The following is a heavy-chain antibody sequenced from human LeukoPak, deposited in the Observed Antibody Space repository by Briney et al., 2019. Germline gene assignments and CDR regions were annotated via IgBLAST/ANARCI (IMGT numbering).Heavy chain of an antibody. V-gene: IGHV3-30-3*02. CDR1: GFTFSSYA. Sequence: GGSLRLSCAASGFTFSSYAMHWVRQAPGKGLEWVAVISYDGSNKYYADSVKGRFTISRDNSKNTLYLQMNSLRAEDTAVYYCAKRGAAAAGSDYWGQGTLVTVSS. CDR3: AKRGAAAAGSDY. D-gene: IGHD6-13*01. CDR2: ISYDGSNK. J-gene: IGHJ4*02.